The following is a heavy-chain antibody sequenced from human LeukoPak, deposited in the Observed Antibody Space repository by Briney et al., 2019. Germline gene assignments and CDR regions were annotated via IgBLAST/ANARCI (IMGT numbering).Heavy chain of an antibody. J-gene: IGHJ4*02. CDR1: GFTFSSYS. D-gene: IGHD4-23*01. CDR2: ISSSSVTV. V-gene: IGHV3-48*01. Sequence: PGGSLRLSCAASGFTFSSYSMNWVRHAPGKGLEWVSYISSSSVTVYYADSVKGRFTISRDNAKNSLYLQMNSLRAEDTAVYYCARDPRSAVVTPSPYFDYWGQGTLVTVSS. CDR3: ARDPRSAVVTPSPYFDY.